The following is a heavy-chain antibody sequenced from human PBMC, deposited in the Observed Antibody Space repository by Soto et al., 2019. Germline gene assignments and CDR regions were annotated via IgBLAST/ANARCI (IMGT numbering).Heavy chain of an antibody. CDR1: GFTFSSYW. V-gene: IGHV3-7*01. CDR2: IKQDGSEK. J-gene: IGHJ4*02. D-gene: IGHD2-21*01. Sequence: EVQLVESGGGLVQPGGSLRLSCAASGFTFSSYWMSWVRQAPGKGLEWVANIKQDGSEKYYVDSVKGRFTISSDNAKNSLYLQMISLSAEDTAVYYCARSSMLWWFSHDYFDYWGQGTLVTVSS. CDR3: ARSSMLWWFSHDYFDY.